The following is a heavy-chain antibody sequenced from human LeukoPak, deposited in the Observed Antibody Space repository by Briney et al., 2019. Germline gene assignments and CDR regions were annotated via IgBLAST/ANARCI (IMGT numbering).Heavy chain of an antibody. Sequence: ASVKVSCKASGGTFSSYAISWVRQAPGQGLEWMGGIIPIFGTANYAQKFQGRVTITADESTSTAYMELSSLRSEDTAVYYCARDHPTMTYNWFDPWGQGTLVTVSS. J-gene: IGHJ5*02. D-gene: IGHD1/OR15-1a*01. V-gene: IGHV1-69*13. CDR1: GGTFSSYA. CDR3: ARDHPTMTYNWFDP. CDR2: IIPIFGTA.